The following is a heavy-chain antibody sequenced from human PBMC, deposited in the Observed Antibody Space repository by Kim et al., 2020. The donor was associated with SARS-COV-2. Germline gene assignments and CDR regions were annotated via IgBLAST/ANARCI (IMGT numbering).Heavy chain of an antibody. CDR1: GYTFTGYY. J-gene: IGHJ6*03. CDR3: ARAWVYSGSYYDYYYYMDV. V-gene: IGHV1-2*02. Sequence: ASVKVSCKASGYTFTGYYMHWVRQAPGQGLEWMGWINPNSGGTNYAQKFQGRVTMTRDTSISTAYMELSRLRSDDTAVYYCARAWVYSGSYYDYYYYMDVWGKGTTVTVSS. CDR2: INPNSGGT. D-gene: IGHD1-26*01.